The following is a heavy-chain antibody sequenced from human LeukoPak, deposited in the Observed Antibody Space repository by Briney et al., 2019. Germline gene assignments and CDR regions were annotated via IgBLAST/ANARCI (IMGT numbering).Heavy chain of an antibody. CDR1: GGSISSYY. V-gene: IGHV4-59*07. CDR2: IYYSGRT. CDR3: AILGYINAFDI. Sequence: ADTLSLTCTVSGGSISSYYWSWIRQPPGKGLEWIGYIYYSGRTTYNPSLKSRVTISVDTSKNQFSLKLSSVTAADTAVYYCAILGYINAFDIWGQGTMVTVSS. D-gene: IGHD5-18*01. J-gene: IGHJ3*02.